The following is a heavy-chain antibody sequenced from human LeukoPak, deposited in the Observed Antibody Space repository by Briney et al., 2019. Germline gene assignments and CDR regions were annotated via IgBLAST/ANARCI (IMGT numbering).Heavy chain of an antibody. D-gene: IGHD6-19*01. CDR1: GFTFSSYG. V-gene: IGHV3-30*18. CDR3: AKERGETVAGTVYFQH. CDR2: ISYDGSN. J-gene: IGHJ1*01. Sequence: GRSLRLSCAASGFTFSSYGMHWVRQAPGKGLEWVAVISYDGSNNYADSVKGRFTISRDNSKNTLYLQMKSLRAEDTAVYYCAKERGETVAGTVYFQHWGQGTLVTVSS.